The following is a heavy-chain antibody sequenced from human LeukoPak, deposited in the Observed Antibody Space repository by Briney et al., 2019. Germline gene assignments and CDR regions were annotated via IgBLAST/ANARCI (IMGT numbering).Heavy chain of an antibody. V-gene: IGHV4-59*01. D-gene: IGHD5-12*01. CDR2: IYYSGST. CDR3: ARDPLEIGSEYSGYDND. J-gene: IGHJ4*02. Sequence: PSETLSLTCTVSGGSISSYYWSWIRQPPGKGLEWIGYIYYSGSTNYNPSLKSRVTISVDTSKNQFSLKLSSVTAADTAVYYCARDPLEIGSEYSGYDNDWGQGTLVTVSS. CDR1: GGSISSYY.